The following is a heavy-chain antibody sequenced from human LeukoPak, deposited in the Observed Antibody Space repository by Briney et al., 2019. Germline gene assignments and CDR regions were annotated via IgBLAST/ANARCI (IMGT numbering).Heavy chain of an antibody. D-gene: IGHD3-10*01. J-gene: IGHJ4*02. V-gene: IGHV1-69*04. CDR2: IIPIFGIA. CDR1: GGTFSSYA. Sequence: ASVKVSCKASGGTFSSYAISWVRQAPGQGLEWMGRIIPIFGIANYAQKFQGRVTITADKSTSTAYMELSSLRSEDTAVYYCAREESFWFGELRYWGRGTLVTVSS. CDR3: AREESFWFGELRY.